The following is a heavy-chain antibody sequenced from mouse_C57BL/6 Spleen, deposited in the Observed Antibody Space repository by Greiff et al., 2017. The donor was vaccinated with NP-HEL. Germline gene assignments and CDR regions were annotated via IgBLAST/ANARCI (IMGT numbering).Heavy chain of an antibody. CDR3: ARGGYYYGSRYLWYLDV. CDR1: GFTFSSYA. V-gene: IGHV5-4*01. CDR2: ISDGGSYT. D-gene: IGHD1-1*01. Sequence: EVQLVESGGGLVKPGGSLKLSCAASGFTFSSYAMSWVRQTPEKRLEWVATISDGGSYTYYPDNVKGRFTISRDNAKNNQYLQMSHLKSEDTAMYYCARGGYYYGSRYLWYLDVWGTGTTVTVSS. J-gene: IGHJ1*03.